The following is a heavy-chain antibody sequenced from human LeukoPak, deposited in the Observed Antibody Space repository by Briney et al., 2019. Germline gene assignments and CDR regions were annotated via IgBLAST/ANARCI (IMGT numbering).Heavy chain of an antibody. V-gene: IGHV1-2*02. Sequence: GASVKVSCKASGYTFTGYYIHWVRQAPGQGLEWMGWINPNSGGTNYAQKFQGRVTMTRDTSISTAYMELSSLRSDDTAVYYCARGLGYCSGGSCNDLWGQGTLVTVSS. J-gene: IGHJ5*02. D-gene: IGHD2-15*01. CDR2: INPNSGGT. CDR3: ARGLGYCSGGSCNDL. CDR1: GYTFTGYY.